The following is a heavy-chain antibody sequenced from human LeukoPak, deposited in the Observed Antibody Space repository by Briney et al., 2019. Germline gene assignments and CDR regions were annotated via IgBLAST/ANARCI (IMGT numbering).Heavy chain of an antibody. CDR1: GYSISSGYY. D-gene: IGHD2-21*02. CDR3: ARDAMVGGDLLFDY. J-gene: IGHJ4*02. V-gene: IGHV4-38-2*02. Sequence: PSETLSLTCTVSGYSISSGYYWGWIRQPPGKGLEWIGSIYHSGSTYYNPSLKSRVTISVDTSKNQFSLKLSSVTAADTAVYYCARDAMVGGDLLFDYWGQGTLVTVSS. CDR2: IYHSGST.